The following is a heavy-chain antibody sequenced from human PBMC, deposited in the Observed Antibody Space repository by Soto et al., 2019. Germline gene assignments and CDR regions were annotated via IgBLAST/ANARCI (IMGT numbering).Heavy chain of an antibody. V-gene: IGHV3-64*02. D-gene: IGHD1-26*01. Sequence: GGSLRLSCAASGFTFSSHPMHWVRQSPGKGLEHVAVINQEGDTTEYADSVKGRFTISRDNSKNKLFLQLGSVRDDDMAVYYCERAAEVDGGNSLPLDYWAQGPQVTVSS. CDR1: GFTFSSHP. J-gene: IGHJ4*02. CDR3: ERAAEVDGGNSLPLDY. CDR2: INQEGDTT.